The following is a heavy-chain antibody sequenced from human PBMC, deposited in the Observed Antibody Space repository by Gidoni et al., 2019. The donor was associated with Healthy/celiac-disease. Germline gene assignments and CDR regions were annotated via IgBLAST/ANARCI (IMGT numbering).Heavy chain of an antibody. Sequence: EVQLVESGGGLVQPGRSLRLSCTASGFTFGDYAMSWVRQAPGKGLEWVGFIRSKAYGGTTEYAASVKGRFTISRDDSKSIAYLQMNSLKTEDTAVYYCTRALYYYDSSGYYLFDYWGQGTLVTVSS. CDR2: IRSKAYGGTT. CDR3: TRALYYYDSSGYYLFDY. J-gene: IGHJ4*02. CDR1: GFTFGDYA. V-gene: IGHV3-49*04. D-gene: IGHD3-22*01.